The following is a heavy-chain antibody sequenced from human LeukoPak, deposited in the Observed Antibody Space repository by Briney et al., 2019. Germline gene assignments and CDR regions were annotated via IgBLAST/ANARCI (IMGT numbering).Heavy chain of an antibody. D-gene: IGHD4-11*01. Sequence: GASVKVSCKASGYTFTGYYMHWVRQAPGQGLEWMGWINPNSGGTNYAQKFQGRVTMTRDTSISTAYMELSRLRSDDTAVYYCARGRLQVYYYYYYYMDVWGKGTTVTVSS. V-gene: IGHV1-2*02. CDR2: INPNSGGT. CDR1: GYTFTGYY. J-gene: IGHJ6*03. CDR3: ARGRLQVYYYYYYYMDV.